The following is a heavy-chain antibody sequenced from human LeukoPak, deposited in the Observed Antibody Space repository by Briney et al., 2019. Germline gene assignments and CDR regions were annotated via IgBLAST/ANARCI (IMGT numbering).Heavy chain of an antibody. Sequence: GGSLRLSCAASGFTFSSYSMNWVRQAAGKGLEWVSSISSSSSYIYYADSVKGRFTISRDNAKNSLYLQMNSLRAEDTAVYYCARDLRQWLVLNWGQGTLVTVSS. CDR3: ARDLRQWLVLN. J-gene: IGHJ4*02. CDR1: GFTFSSYS. CDR2: ISSSSSYI. V-gene: IGHV3-21*01. D-gene: IGHD6-19*01.